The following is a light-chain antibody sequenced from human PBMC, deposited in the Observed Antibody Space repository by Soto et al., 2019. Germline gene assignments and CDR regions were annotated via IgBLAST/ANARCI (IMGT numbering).Light chain of an antibody. J-gene: IGLJ3*02. CDR3: AAWDDGLIGWV. V-gene: IGLV1-44*01. CDR2: SNN. Sequence: QSALTQPPSASGTPGQRVTISCSGSSSNIGSNTVNWYRQLPGTSPRLLIYSNNQRPAGVPDRFSGSKSGTSASLAISGLQSEDEADYYCAAWDDGLIGWVFGGGTKVTVL. CDR1: SSNIGSNT.